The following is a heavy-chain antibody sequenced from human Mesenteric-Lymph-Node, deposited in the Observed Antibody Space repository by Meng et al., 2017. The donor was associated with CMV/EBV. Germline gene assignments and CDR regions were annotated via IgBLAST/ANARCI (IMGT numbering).Heavy chain of an antibody. CDR1: GFTFSTYW. CDR2: IKEDGSDT. J-gene: IGHJ4*02. V-gene: IGHV3-7*01. D-gene: IGHD3-3*01. CDR3: ARDSFRFLDY. Sequence: GGSLRLSCAASGFTFSTYWMSWVRQAPGKGLEWVAHIKEDGSDTYYVDSVKGRFTISRDNAKNSLYLQMNSLRAEDTAVYFCARDSFRFLDYWGQGTLVTVSS.